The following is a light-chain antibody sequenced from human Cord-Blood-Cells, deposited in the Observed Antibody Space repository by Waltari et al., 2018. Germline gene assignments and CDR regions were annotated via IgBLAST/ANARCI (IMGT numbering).Light chain of an antibody. J-gene: IGKJ1*01. Sequence: DIQMTQSPSTLSASVGDRVTITCRASQSISSWLAWYQQKPGKAPKLRIYDASSLESGGPARFSGSGSGTEFTLTISSLQPDDFATYYCQQYNSYSTFGQGTKVEIK. CDR2: DAS. CDR1: QSISSW. CDR3: QQYNSYST. V-gene: IGKV1-5*01.